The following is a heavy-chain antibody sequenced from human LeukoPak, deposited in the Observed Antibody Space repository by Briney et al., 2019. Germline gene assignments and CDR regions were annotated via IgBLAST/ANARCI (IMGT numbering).Heavy chain of an antibody. CDR3: AKALFGGNTC. J-gene: IGHJ4*02. D-gene: IGHD4-23*01. CDR1: GFSFSTYG. V-gene: IGHV3-23*01. CDR2: ISGNAATT. Sequence: GALRLSCVASGFSFSTYGMSWVRPAPGKGLECVSGISGNAATTYYADSVKGRFTISRENSKNTLYLQMDSLRAEDTAVYYCAKALFGGNTCWGQGTLVTVSS.